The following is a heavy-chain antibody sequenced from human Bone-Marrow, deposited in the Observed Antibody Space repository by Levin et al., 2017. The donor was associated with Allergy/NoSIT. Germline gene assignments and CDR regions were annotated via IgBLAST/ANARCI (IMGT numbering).Heavy chain of an antibody. Sequence: LRLSCTVSGGSISSGVYFWSWIRQLPGTGLEWIGYVSYSGITFYNQSLKSRVTISGDTSKNLFSLNLSSVTAADTAVYYCARTLGYCNGDSCYFYFDYWGRGILVTVSS. CDR3: ARTLGYCNGDSCYFYFDY. CDR1: GGSISSGVYF. J-gene: IGHJ4*02. V-gene: IGHV4-31*03. D-gene: IGHD2-15*01. CDR2: VSYSGIT.